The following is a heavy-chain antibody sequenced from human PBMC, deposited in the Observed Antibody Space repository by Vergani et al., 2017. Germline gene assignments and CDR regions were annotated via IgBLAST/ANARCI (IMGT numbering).Heavy chain of an antibody. CDR1: GFTFSSYA. CDR2: INIGGRT. V-gene: IGHV3-NL1*01. D-gene: IGHD4-17*01. CDR3: ARGMTTETTDLDGFDI. Sequence: VQLLESGGGLVQPGGSLRLSCTASGFTFSSYAMHWVRQAPGKGLEWVSTINIGGRTSYADSVKGRLTLTRDDSKNTLHLQMNSLRPEDTAVYYCARGMTTETTDLDGFDIWGQGTMVSVSS. J-gene: IGHJ3*02.